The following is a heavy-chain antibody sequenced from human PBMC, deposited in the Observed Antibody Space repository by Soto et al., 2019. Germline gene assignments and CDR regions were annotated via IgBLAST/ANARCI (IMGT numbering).Heavy chain of an antibody. D-gene: IGHD6-19*01. CDR1: GFTVSSNY. J-gene: IGHJ3*02. CDR3: AMSSSGFDAFDI. CDR2: IYSGGST. V-gene: IGHV3-53*01. Sequence: GGSLRLSCAASGFTVSSNYMSWVRQAPGKGLEWVSVIYSGGSTYYADSVKGRFTISRDNSKNTLYLQMNSLRAEDTAVYYCAMSSSGFDAFDIWGQGTMVTVSS.